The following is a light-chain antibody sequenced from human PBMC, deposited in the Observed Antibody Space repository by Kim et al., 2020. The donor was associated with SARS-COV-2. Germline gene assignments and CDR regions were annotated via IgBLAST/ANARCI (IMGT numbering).Light chain of an antibody. V-gene: IGKV3-15*01. J-gene: IGKJ1*01. Sequence: SPGERATLSCRASQSVSNNLAWYQQKPGQTPRLLIYRASTRATGIPARFSGSGSEREFTLTINSLQSEDFAVYYCQQYNKWPSVTFGQGTKVDIK. CDR1: QSVSNN. CDR2: RAS. CDR3: QQYNKWPSVT.